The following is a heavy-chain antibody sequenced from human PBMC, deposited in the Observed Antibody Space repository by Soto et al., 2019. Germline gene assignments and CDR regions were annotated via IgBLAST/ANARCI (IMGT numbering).Heavy chain of an antibody. J-gene: IGHJ5*02. CDR2: ISGSGGST. D-gene: IGHD2-2*01. Sequence: GGSLRLSCAASGFTFSSYAMSWVRQAPGKGLEWVSAISGSGGSTYYADSVKGRFTISRDNSKNTLYLQMNSLRAEDNAVEYCAKDGEDIVVVPASARFDPWGQGTLVTVSS. V-gene: IGHV3-23*01. CDR1: GFTFSSYA. CDR3: AKDGEDIVVVPASARFDP.